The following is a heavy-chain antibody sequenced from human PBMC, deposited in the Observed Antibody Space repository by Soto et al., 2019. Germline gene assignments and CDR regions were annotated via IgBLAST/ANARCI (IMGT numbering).Heavy chain of an antibody. CDR2: ISYDGSNK. Sequence: QVQLVESGGGVVQPGRSLRLSCAASGFTFSSYAMHWVRQAPGKGLEWVAVISYDGSNKYYADSVKGRFTISRDNSKNTLYLQMNSLRAADTAVYYCARAGALGVDYWGQGTLVTVSS. J-gene: IGHJ4*02. CDR3: ARAGALGVDY. CDR1: GFTFSSYA. D-gene: IGHD3-16*01. V-gene: IGHV3-30-3*01.